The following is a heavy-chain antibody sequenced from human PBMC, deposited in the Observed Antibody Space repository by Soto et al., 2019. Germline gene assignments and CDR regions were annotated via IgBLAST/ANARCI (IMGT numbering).Heavy chain of an antibody. CDR3: ARVVPGAEAWFGP. V-gene: IGHV1-18*01. D-gene: IGHD2-2*01. J-gene: IGHJ5*02. CDR1: GYTXSNYG. Sequence: SXKVSFKTSGYTXSNYGIALVRQAPGQPLEWLGWISLYSDGTNYAQKLQGRVSMTTDTSTTTAYMELRSLRSDDTDVYYCARVVPGAEAWFGPWGQGTLGTVSS. CDR2: ISLYSDGT.